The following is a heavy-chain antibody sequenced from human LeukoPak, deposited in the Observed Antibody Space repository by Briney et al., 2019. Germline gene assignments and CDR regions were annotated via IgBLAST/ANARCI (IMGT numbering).Heavy chain of an antibody. CDR3: ARHLNYYGSGSYGAYYYYGMDV. Sequence: SETLSLTCTVSGGSISSSSYYWGWIRQPPGKGLEWIGSIYYSGSTYYNPSLKSRVTISADTSKNQFSLKLTSVTAADTAVFYCARHLNYYGSGSYGAYYYYGMDVWGQGTTVTVSS. CDR1: GGSISSSSYY. J-gene: IGHJ6*02. V-gene: IGHV4-39*07. CDR2: IYYSGST. D-gene: IGHD3-10*01.